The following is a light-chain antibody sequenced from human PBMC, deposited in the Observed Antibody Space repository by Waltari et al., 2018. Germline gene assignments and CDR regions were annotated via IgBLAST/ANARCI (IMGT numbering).Light chain of an antibody. CDR2: GNS. CDR1: RSNIWTNY. CDR3: QSYDSSLTVVV. V-gene: IGLV1-40*01. Sequence: QSVLTQSPSVSRAPGQGVTISCTGSRSNIWTNYVHWYQQLPGAAPKLLIYGNSNRPSGVPDRFSGSKSGTSASLAITGLQAEDEADYFCQSYDSSLTVVVFGGRTKLTVL. J-gene: IGLJ3*02.